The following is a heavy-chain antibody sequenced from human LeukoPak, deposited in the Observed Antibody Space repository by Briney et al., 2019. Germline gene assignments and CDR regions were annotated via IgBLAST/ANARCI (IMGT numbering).Heavy chain of an antibody. V-gene: IGHV4-34*01. Sequence: SETLSLTCAVYGGSFSGYYWSWIRQPPGKGLEWIGEINYSGSTNYNPSLKSRVTISVDTSKNQFSLKLSSVTAADTAVYYCARTPYSDPYYFDYWGQGTLVTVSS. D-gene: IGHD4-17*01. CDR3: ARTPYSDPYYFDY. CDR2: INYSGST. J-gene: IGHJ4*02. CDR1: GGSFSGYY.